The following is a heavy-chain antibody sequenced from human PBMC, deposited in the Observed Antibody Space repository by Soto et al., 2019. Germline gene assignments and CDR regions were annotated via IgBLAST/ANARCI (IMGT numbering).Heavy chain of an antibody. CDR1: GFTFSSYS. Sequence: GGSLRLSCAASGFTFSSYSMNWVRQAPGKGLEWVSSISSSSSYIYYADSVKGRFTISRDNAKNSLYLQMNSLRAEDTAVYYCARLLTPVVVAARDSDYWGQGTLVTVSS. V-gene: IGHV3-21*01. J-gene: IGHJ4*02. CDR3: ARLLTPVVVAARDSDY. CDR2: ISSSSSYI. D-gene: IGHD2-15*01.